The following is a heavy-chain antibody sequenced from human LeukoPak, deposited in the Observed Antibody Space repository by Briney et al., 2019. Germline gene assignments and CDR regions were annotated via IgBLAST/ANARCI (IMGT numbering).Heavy chain of an antibody. J-gene: IGHJ4*02. CDR1: GFTFSSNV. CDR2: INSNGRTT. V-gene: IGHV3-64*04. D-gene: IGHD4-23*01. CDR3: ARDGYGGTSETFDS. Sequence: GGSLRLPCSASGFTFSSNVMYWVRQAPGEGVESVSAINSNGRTTHYADSVKGRFTISRDNAKNSLYLQMNSLRAEDTSVYYCARDGYGGTSETFDSWGQGTLVTVSS.